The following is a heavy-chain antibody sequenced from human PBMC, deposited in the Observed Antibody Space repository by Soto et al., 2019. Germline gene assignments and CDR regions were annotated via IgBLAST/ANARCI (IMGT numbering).Heavy chain of an antibody. Sequence: QVQLQQWGAGLLKPSEPLSLTCAVYGGSFSGYYWSWIRQPPGKGLEWIGEINHSGSTNYNPSLKRRVAISVDTSKNQFSLKLSSVTAADTAVYYCARGGSDYDFWSGDLRYFDYWGQGTLVTVSS. CDR1: GGSFSGYY. V-gene: IGHV4-34*01. J-gene: IGHJ4*02. CDR3: ARGGSDYDFWSGDLRYFDY. D-gene: IGHD3-3*01. CDR2: INHSGST.